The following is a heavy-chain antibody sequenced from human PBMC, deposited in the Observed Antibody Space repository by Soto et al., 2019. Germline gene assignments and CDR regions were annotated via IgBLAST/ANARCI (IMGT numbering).Heavy chain of an antibody. D-gene: IGHD2-21*02. CDR3: ARADRTLVTSYGLDV. CDR1: GGSFSGFY. V-gene: IGHV4-34*01. Sequence: SETLSLTCAVSGGSFSGFYWTWIRQPPGEGLEWIGEINHSGTTNFNPSLRSRLTISLDSSKKHFSLKLTSMTAADAAAYYCARADRTLVTSYGLDVWGQGTTVTVSS. CDR2: INHSGTT. J-gene: IGHJ6*02.